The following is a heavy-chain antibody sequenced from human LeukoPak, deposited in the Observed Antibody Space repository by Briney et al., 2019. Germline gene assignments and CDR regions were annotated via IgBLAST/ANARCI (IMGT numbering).Heavy chain of an antibody. V-gene: IGHV1-2*02. J-gene: IGHJ4*02. Sequence: GASVKVSFKTSGYTFSDHYVQWLRQAPGQGLEWMGWINPYSGDTSSARKFQGRVTMTKDTSITTAYLELTGLTSDDTAIYYCAREGRGSGQWAGFDFWGQGALVTVSS. CDR3: AREGRGSGQWAGFDF. CDR2: INPYSGDT. CDR1: GYTFSDHY. D-gene: IGHD1-26*01.